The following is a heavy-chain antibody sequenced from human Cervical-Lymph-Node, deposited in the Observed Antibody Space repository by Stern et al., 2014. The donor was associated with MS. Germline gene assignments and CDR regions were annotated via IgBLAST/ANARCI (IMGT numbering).Heavy chain of an antibody. Sequence: QVQLVQSGAEVKKPGASVKVSCKASGHTFIDYYMHWVRQAPGQGLEWMGIINPSGGSTNYAQKFQGRVTMTRDTSTSTVYMELSSLRSEDTAVYFCARSGREMNTFGTVIADHAFDIWGQGTMVTVSS. J-gene: IGHJ3*02. V-gene: IGHV1-46*01. CDR2: INPSGGST. D-gene: IGHD3-16*02. CDR1: GHTFIDYY. CDR3: ARSGREMNTFGTVIADHAFDI.